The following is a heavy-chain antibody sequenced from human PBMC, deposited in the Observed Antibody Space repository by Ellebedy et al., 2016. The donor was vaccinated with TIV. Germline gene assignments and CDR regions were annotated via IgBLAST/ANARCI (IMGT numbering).Heavy chain of an antibody. CDR2: ISSSSSYI. CDR1: GFTFSSYS. J-gene: IGHJ6*02. CDR3: AKDRGDHLDDYGLDV. Sequence: GESLKISCAASGFTFSSYSMNWVRQAPGKGLEWVSSISSSSSYIYYADSVKGRFTISRDNAKNSLYPQMNSLRAEDTAVYYCAKDRGDHLDDYGLDVWGQGTTVTVSS. V-gene: IGHV3-21*01. D-gene: IGHD4-17*01.